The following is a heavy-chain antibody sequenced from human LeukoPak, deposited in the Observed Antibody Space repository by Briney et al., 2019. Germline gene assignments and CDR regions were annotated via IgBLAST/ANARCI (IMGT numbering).Heavy chain of an antibody. J-gene: IGHJ5*02. Sequence: ASANVSCKASGYTFTSYDINWMRQATGQGLEWMGWMNPNSGNTGYAQKFQGRVTMTRNTSISTAYMELSSLRSEDTAVYYCARGRRIAVGGWFDPWGQGTLVTVSS. V-gene: IGHV1-8*01. CDR2: MNPNSGNT. CDR1: GYTFTSYD. CDR3: ARGRRIAVGGWFDP. D-gene: IGHD6-19*01.